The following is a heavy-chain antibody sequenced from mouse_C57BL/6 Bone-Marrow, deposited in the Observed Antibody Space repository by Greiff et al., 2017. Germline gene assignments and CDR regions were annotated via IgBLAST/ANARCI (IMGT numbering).Heavy chain of an antibody. CDR1: GFTFSSYT. CDR2: ISGGGGNT. Sequence: EVKLVESGGGLVKPGGSLKLSCAASGFTFSSYTMSWVRQTPEKRLEWVATISGGGGNTYYPDSVKGRFTISRANAKNTLYLQMSSLRSVDTALYYCARDSPYYYGSSYWYFDVWGTGTAGTVSA. CDR3: ARDSPYYYGSSYWYFDV. V-gene: IGHV5-9*01. J-gene: IGHJ1*03. D-gene: IGHD1-1*01.